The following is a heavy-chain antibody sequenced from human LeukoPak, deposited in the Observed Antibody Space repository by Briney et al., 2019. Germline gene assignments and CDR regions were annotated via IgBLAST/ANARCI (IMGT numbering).Heavy chain of an antibody. V-gene: IGHV3-23*01. CDR3: AKNGLFRQDYYYYMDV. Sequence: GGSLRLSCAVSGFTFSSYAMSWVRQAPGKGLEWVAAISGSGGGPSYADSVKGRFTISRDNSKSTVYLQMNSLRAEDTAVYYCAKNGLFRQDYYYYMDVWGKGTTVTISS. CDR1: GFTFSSYA. D-gene: IGHD2-21*01. CDR2: ISGSGGGP. J-gene: IGHJ6*03.